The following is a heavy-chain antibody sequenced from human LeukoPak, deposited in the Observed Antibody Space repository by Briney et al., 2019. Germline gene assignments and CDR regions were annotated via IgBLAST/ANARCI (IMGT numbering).Heavy chain of an antibody. CDR3: ARRGYYYDSSGYDDASDI. V-gene: IGHV4-39*01. CDR2: IYYSGST. D-gene: IGHD3-22*01. CDR1: GGSISSSSYY. Sequence: PSETLSLTCTVSGGSISSSSYYWGWIRQPPGKGLEWIGSIYYSGSTYYNPSLKSRVTISVDTSKNQFSLKLSSVTAADTAVYYCARRGYYYDSSGYDDASDIWGQGTMVTVSS. J-gene: IGHJ3*02.